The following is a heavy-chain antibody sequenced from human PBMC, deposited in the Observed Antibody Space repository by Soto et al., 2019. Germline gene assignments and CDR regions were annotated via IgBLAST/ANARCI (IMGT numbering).Heavy chain of an antibody. V-gene: IGHV3-64*01. Sequence: EVQLVESGGGLVQPGGSLRLSCAASGLTFSSYAMHWVRQAPGKGLEYVSVISGNGGSTFYANSVKGRFTISRDNSKNTLYLQMGSLRAEDMAVYYCARRGYGLYFDYWGQGTLVTVSS. CDR2: ISGNGGST. CDR1: GLTFSSYA. D-gene: IGHD3-10*01. CDR3: ARRGYGLYFDY. J-gene: IGHJ4*02.